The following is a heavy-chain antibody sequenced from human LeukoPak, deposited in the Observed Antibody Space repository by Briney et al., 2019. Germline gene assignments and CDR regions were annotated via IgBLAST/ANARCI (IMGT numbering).Heavy chain of an antibody. D-gene: IGHD3-9*01. CDR2: FDPEDGET. CDR3: ARGRYFDWLLGRYYYYGMDV. V-gene: IGHV1-24*01. Sequence: ASVKVSCKVSGYTLTELSMHWVRQAPGKGLEWMGGFDPEDGETIYAQKFQGRVTMTEDTSTDTAYMELSSLRSEDTAVYYCARGRYFDWLLGRYYYYGMDVWGQGTTVTVSS. CDR1: GYTLTELS. J-gene: IGHJ6*02.